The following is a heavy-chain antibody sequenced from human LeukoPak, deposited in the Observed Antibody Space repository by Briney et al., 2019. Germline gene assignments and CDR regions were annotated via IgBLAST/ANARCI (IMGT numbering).Heavy chain of an antibody. Sequence: SETLSLTCAVYGGSFSGYYWSWIRQPPGKGLEWIAEINHSGSTNYNPSLKSRVTVSVDTSKNQFSLKLSSLTAADTAVYYCARGYCTTTSCSSLDYWGQGTVVTVPS. CDR2: INHSGST. V-gene: IGHV4-34*01. J-gene: IGHJ3*01. CDR1: GGSFSGYY. D-gene: IGHD2-2*01. CDR3: ARGYCTTTSCSSLDY.